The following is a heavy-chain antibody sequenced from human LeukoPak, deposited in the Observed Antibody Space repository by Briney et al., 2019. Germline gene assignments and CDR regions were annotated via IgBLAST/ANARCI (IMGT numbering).Heavy chain of an antibody. CDR2: IYYTGST. CDR1: GGSISPYY. D-gene: IGHD3-10*01. Sequence: PSETLSLTCTVSGGSISPYYWSWIRQPPGKGLEWIGYIYYTGSTYYNPSLKSRVTISVNTSKSQFSLKLSSVTAADTAVYYCARAYYYGSGTFDIWGQGTMVTVSS. CDR3: ARAYYYGSGTFDI. J-gene: IGHJ3*02. V-gene: IGHV4-59*01.